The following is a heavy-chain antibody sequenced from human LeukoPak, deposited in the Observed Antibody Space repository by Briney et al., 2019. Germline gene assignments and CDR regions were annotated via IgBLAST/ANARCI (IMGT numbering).Heavy chain of an antibody. CDR3: ARHRPSGYYYDSRGYDDAFDI. V-gene: IGHV4-38-2*01. D-gene: IGHD3-22*01. Sequence: SETLSLTCAVSGYSISSGYYWGWIRQPPGKGLEWIGSIYHSGSTYYNPSLKSRVTISVDTSKNQFSLKLSSVTAADTAVYYCARHRPSGYYYDSRGYDDAFDIWGQGTMVTVSS. CDR2: IYHSGST. J-gene: IGHJ3*02. CDR1: GYSISSGYY.